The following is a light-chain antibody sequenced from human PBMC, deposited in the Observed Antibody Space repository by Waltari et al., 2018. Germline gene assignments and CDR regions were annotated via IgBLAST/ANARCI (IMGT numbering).Light chain of an antibody. J-gene: IGKJ1*01. V-gene: IGKV3-20*01. CDR2: HAS. Sequence: EIVLTQSPGTLSLSPGESATLSCRASQRIGIYLAWYQQKPGQSPRLLMYHASSRATGIPDRFSGSGSGTDFSLTISRLEPEDFAVYYCQKYESLPATFGQGTKVEIK. CDR1: QRIGIY. CDR3: QKYESLPAT.